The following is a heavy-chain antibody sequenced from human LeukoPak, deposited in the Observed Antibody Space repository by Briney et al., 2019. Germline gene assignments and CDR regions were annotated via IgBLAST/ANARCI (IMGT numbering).Heavy chain of an antibody. J-gene: IGHJ4*02. CDR3: ARDYDPGAYYDFWSGYPWMDY. CDR1: GFTFSSYW. V-gene: IGHV3-7*01. D-gene: IGHD3-3*01. CDR2: IKQDGSEK. Sequence: PGGSLRLSCAASGFTFSSYWMSWVRQAPGKGLEWVANIKQDGSEKYYVDSVKGRFTISRDNAKNSLCLQMNSLRAEDTAVYYCARDYDPGAYYDFWSGYPWMDYWGQGTLVTVSS.